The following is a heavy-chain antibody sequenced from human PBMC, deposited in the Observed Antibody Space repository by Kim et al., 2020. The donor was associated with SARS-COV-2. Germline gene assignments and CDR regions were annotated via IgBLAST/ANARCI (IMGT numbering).Heavy chain of an antibody. CDR3: TSVSGTTLAFWDAFD. V-gene: IGHV3-73*01. J-gene: IGHJ3*02. CDR1: GFTFSVSA. D-gene: IGHD1-1*01. Sequence: GGSLRLSCAASGFTFSVSAIHWVRQVSGKGLDWVGRIRSKANTYATAYAAPGQGWFSISSADSNHTAYLQMNSLTTDDTAVYSCTSVSGTTLAFWDAFD. CDR2: IRSKANTYAT.